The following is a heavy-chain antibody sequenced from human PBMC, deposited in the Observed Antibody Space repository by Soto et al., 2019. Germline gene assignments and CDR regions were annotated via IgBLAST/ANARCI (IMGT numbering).Heavy chain of an antibody. J-gene: IGHJ5*02. V-gene: IGHV5-51*01. CDR3: ARHGALVYYDFWSGYPMRQNWFDP. CDR1: GYSFTSYW. CDR2: IYPGDSDT. D-gene: IGHD3-3*01. Sequence: GESLKISCKGSGYSFTSYWIGGVRQMPGKGLEWMGIIYPGDSDTRYSPSFQGQVTISADKSISTAYLQWSSLKASDTAMYYCARHGALVYYDFWSGYPMRQNWFDPWGQGTLVTVSS.